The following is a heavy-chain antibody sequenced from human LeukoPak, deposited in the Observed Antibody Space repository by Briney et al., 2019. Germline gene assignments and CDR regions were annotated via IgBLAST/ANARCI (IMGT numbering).Heavy chain of an antibody. Sequence: ASVKVSCKASGYTFTSYGISWVRQAPGQGLEWMGWISAYNGNTNYAQKLQGRVTMTTDTSTSTAYMELRSLRSDDTAVYYCARDSRRYCDSRVFDYWGQGTLVTVSS. CDR3: ARDSRRYCDSRVFDY. V-gene: IGHV1-18*01. D-gene: IGHD3-22*01. J-gene: IGHJ4*02. CDR1: GYTFTSYG. CDR2: ISAYNGNT.